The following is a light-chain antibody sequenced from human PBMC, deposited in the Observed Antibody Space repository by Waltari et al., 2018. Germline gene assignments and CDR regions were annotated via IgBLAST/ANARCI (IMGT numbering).Light chain of an antibody. CDR3: TSYTSSSTLV. Sequence: QSALTQPPSVSGSPGQSVTISCTGTSSDVGSYNRVSWYQQPPGTAPKVLIYEVSNLPSGVPDRFSGSKSGNTASLTISGLQAEDEADYYCTSYTSSSTLVFGTGTKVTVL. CDR1: SSDVGSYNR. CDR2: EVS. J-gene: IGLJ1*01. V-gene: IGLV2-18*02.